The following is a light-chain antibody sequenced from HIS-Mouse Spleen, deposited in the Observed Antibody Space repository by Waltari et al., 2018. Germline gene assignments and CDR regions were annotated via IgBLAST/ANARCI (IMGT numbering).Light chain of an antibody. V-gene: IGLV2-11*01. CDR2: DVS. CDR1: SRDCGGYNY. J-gene: IGLJ2*01. CDR3: CSYAGSYTLV. Sequence: QSALTQPRSVSGSPGQSVTLSCTGTSRDCGGYNYGSWYQQHPGKAPKLMIYDVSKRPSGVPDRFSGSKSGNTASLTISGLQAEDEADYYCCSYAGSYTLVFGGGTKLTVL.